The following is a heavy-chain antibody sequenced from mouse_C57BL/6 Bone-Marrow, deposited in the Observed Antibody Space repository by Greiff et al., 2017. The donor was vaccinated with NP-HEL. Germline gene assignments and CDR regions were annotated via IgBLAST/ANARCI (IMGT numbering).Heavy chain of an antibody. D-gene: IGHD1-1*01. CDR3: ARDDLYYYGSSYGY. V-gene: IGHV1-54*01. CDR2: INPGSGGT. J-gene: IGHJ2*01. CDR1: GYAFTNYL. Sequence: VQLQQSGAELVRPGTSVKVSCKASGYAFTNYLIEWVKQRPGQGLEWIGVINPGSGGTNYNEKFKGKATLTADKSSSTAYMQLSSLTSEDSAVYFCARDDLYYYGSSYGYWGQGTTLTVSS.